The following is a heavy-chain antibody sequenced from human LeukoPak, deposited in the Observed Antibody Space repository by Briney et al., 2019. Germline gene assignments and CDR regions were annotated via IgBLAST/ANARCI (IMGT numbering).Heavy chain of an antibody. CDR2: ISSASSYI. J-gene: IGHJ5*02. D-gene: IGHD2-15*01. Sequence: GGSLRPSCAASGFTFSTYSMDWVRQGPGKGLDWVSSISSASSYIYYADSVKGRFTISRDNAKNALYLQMNSLRAEDTAVYYCARGCLKCDVLCWFDPWGQGTLVTVSS. CDR3: ARGCLKCDVLCWFDP. CDR1: GFTFSTYS. V-gene: IGHV3-21*01.